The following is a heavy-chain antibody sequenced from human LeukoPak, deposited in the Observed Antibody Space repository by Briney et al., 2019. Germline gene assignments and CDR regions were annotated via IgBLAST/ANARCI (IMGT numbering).Heavy chain of an antibody. Sequence: SETLSLTCAVYGGSFSGYYWSWIRQPPGKGLEWIGEINHSVSTNYNPSPKSRVTITVDTSKNQFSLKLSSVDAADTAVYYCAREVGWFDPWGQGTLVNASS. J-gene: IGHJ5*02. CDR3: AREVGWFDP. CDR1: GGSFSGYY. V-gene: IGHV4-34*01. CDR2: INHSVST.